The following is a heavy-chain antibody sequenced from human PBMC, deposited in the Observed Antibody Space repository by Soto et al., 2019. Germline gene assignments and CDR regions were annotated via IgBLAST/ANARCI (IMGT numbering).Heavy chain of an antibody. V-gene: IGHV4-59*01. CDR3: ARDSTLGNYFDS. CDR2: IYYSGST. CDR1: RGSISGYY. D-gene: IGHD6-13*01. J-gene: IGHJ4*01. Sequence: PSETLSLTCTVSRGSISGYYWSWIRQPPGKGLEWIGYIYYSGSTYYNPSLKSRVTISVDTSNNQFSLRLSSVTAADTAVYYCARDSTLGNYFDSWGHGTLVTVSS.